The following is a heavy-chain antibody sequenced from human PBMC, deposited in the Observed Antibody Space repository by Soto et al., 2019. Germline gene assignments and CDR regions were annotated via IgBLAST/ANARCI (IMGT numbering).Heavy chain of an antibody. Sequence: PGGSLRLSCVASGFTFSSYSMNWVRQAPGQGLEWVSSISSSSSYIYFADSVKGRFTISRDNAKNSLYLQMNSLRAEDTAVYYCGRSYSSGWYQLIDYGGQGTLVTVSS. CDR1: GFTFSSYS. D-gene: IGHD6-19*01. J-gene: IGHJ4*02. CDR3: GRSYSSGWYQLIDY. CDR2: ISSSSSYI. V-gene: IGHV3-21*01.